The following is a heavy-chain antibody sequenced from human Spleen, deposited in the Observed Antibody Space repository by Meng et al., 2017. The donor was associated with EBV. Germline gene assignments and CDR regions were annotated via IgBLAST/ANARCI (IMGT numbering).Heavy chain of an antibody. CDR3: SSLSDSGFY. CDR1: SGSISSTFFY. V-gene: IGHV4-39*02. J-gene: IGHJ4*02. Sequence: QLHLQESGPGLVKPSETLSLSCTVSSGSISSTFFYWAWIRQPPGKGLEWIGSIYYSGTTYYNPSLKSRVSLSVDTSDNHFSLRLSSVTAADTAVYYCSSLSDSGFYWGQGTLVTVSS. D-gene: IGHD2-15*01. CDR2: IYYSGTT.